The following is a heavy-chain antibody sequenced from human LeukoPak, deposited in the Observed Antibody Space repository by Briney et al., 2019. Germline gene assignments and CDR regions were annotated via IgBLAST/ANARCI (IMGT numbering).Heavy chain of an antibody. D-gene: IGHD1-26*01. CDR1: GGSISSSSDY. J-gene: IGHJ4*02. Sequence: SETLSLTCTVSGGSISSSSDYWGWIRQPPGKGLEWIGSIYYSGSTYYNPSLKSRVTISVDTSKNQFSLKLSSVTAADTAVYYCARGSYGYGDFDYWGQGTLVTVSS. V-gene: IGHV4-39*07. CDR2: IYYSGST. CDR3: ARGSYGYGDFDY.